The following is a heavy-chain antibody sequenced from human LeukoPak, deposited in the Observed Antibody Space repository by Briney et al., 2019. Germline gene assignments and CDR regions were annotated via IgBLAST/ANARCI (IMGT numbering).Heavy chain of an antibody. D-gene: IGHD6-19*01. CDR2: IYYSGST. CDR3: ARIRGWSIDY. Sequence: PSETLSLTCTVSGGSISSSSYYWGWIRQPPGKGLEWIGSIYYSGSTYYNPSLKSRVTISVDTSKNQFSLKLSSVTAADTAVYYCARIRGWSIDYWGQGTLVTVSS. CDR1: GGSISSSSYY. V-gene: IGHV4-39*07. J-gene: IGHJ4*02.